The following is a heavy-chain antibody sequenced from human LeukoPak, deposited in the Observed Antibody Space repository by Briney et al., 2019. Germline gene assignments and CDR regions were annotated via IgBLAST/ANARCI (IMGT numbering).Heavy chain of an antibody. J-gene: IGHJ4*02. Sequence: SQTLSLTCAISGDSVSSNNGAWNWIRQSPSRGLEGLGRTYYRSKWYDDYAESMKGRITISPDTSKNQFSLHVYAVTPEDTAVYYCARDVGTSGWHTFDYWGQGTLVTVSS. CDR1: GDSVSSNNGA. V-gene: IGHV6-1*01. CDR3: ARDVGTSGWHTFDY. D-gene: IGHD6-19*01. CDR2: TYYRSKWYD.